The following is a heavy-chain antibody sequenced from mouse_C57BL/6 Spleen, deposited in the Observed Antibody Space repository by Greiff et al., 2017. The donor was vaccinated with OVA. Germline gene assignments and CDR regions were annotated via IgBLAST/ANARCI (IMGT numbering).Heavy chain of an antibody. CDR3: ARRDYYDYDAGFAY. CDR2: IDPYDSNT. CDR1: GYTFTSYW. V-gene: IGHV1-50*01. J-gene: IGHJ3*01. Sequence: QVQLQQPGAELVKPGASVKLSCKASGYTFTSYWMQWVKQRPGQGLEWIGEIDPYDSNTNYNQKFKGKATLTVDTSSSTAYMQLSSLTSEDSAVYYCARRDYYDYDAGFAYGAKGLWSLSLQ. D-gene: IGHD2-4*01.